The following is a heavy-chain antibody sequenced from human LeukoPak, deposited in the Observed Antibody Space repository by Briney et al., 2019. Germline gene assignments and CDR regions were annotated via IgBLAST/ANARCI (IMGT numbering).Heavy chain of an antibody. CDR3: ARVDAGDLSLYLRFDY. J-gene: IGHJ4*02. CDR2: IYTSGST. CDR1: GGSISSYY. D-gene: IGHD3-16*02. Sequence: SETLSLTCTVSGGSISSYYWSWIRQPAGKGLEWIGRIYTSGSTNYNPSLKSRVTVSVDTSKNQFSLKLSSVTAADMAVYYCARVDAGDLSLYLRFDYWGQGTLVTVSS. V-gene: IGHV4-4*07.